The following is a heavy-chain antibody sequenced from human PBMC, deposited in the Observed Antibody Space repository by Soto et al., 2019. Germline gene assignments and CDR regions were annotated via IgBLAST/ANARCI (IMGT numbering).Heavy chain of an antibody. D-gene: IGHD2-15*01. CDR2: INPSGGST. Sequence: ASVKVSCKASGYTFTKYYMHWVRQAPGQGLEWMGIINPSGGSTSYAQKFQGRVTMTRDTSTSTVYMELSSLRSDDTAVYFCARDLPSETIQDYRLYDWFDPWGQGTQVTVSS. J-gene: IGHJ5*02. V-gene: IGHV1-46*01. CDR3: ARDLPSETIQDYRLYDWFDP. CDR1: GYTFTKYY.